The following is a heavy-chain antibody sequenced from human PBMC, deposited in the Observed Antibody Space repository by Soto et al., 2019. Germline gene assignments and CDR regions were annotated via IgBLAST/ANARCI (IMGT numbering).Heavy chain of an antibody. CDR1: GFTFSSYS. CDR2: ISASSSYI. J-gene: IGHJ4*01. D-gene: IGHD5-12*01. Sequence: EVQLVESGGGLVKPGGSLRLSCAASGFTFSSYSMNWVRQAPGKGLEWVSSISASSSYIYYADSVKGRFTVSRDNSKNSLYLQINSLRDEDTAVYYCARGSIVATSLTPFDFWGXXTLVIVSS. CDR3: ARGSIVATSLTPFDF. V-gene: IGHV3-21*01.